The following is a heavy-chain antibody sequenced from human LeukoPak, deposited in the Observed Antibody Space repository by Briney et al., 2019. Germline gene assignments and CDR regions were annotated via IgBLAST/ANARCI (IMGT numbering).Heavy chain of an antibody. J-gene: IGHJ4*02. CDR1: GFTFSTYA. D-gene: IGHD5-12*01. V-gene: IGHV3-30*03. Sequence: GGSLRLSCAASGFTFSTYAVHWVRQAPGKGLEWVAVISYDGSNKYYADSVKGRFTISRDNAKNSLYLQMNSLRAEDTAVYYCARESGYSGYDLTWPVSVQAYYFDYWGQGTLVTVSS. CDR3: ARESGYSGYDLTWPVSVQAYYFDY. CDR2: ISYDGSNK.